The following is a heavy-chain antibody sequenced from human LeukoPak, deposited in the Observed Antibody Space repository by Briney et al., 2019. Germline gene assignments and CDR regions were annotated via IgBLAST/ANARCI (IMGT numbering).Heavy chain of an antibody. CDR3: ARVGGAYSNGFDY. V-gene: IGHV1-18*01. CDR1: GYSFTSYG. J-gene: IGHJ4*02. D-gene: IGHD6-25*01. Sequence: GESLKISCKGSGYSFTSYGISWVRQAPGQGLEWMGWISAYNGNTNYAQKLQGRVTMTTDTSTSTAYMELRSLRSDDTAVYYRARVGGAYSNGFDYWGQGTLVTVSS. CDR2: ISAYNGNT.